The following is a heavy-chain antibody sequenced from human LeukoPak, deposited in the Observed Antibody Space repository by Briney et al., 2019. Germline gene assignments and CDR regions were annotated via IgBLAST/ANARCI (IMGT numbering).Heavy chain of an antibody. CDR1: GFTFTNYA. CDR3: AKQYISGWYELDY. Sequence: PGGSLRLSCAASGFTFTNYAMTWVRQAPGKGLEWVSVIGGGDGTTHYADSVKGRFTISRDNSKNTLYLQMNSLRAEDTAVYHCAKQYISGWYELDYWGQGTLVTVSS. D-gene: IGHD6-19*01. CDR2: IGGGDGTT. V-gene: IGHV3-23*01. J-gene: IGHJ4*02.